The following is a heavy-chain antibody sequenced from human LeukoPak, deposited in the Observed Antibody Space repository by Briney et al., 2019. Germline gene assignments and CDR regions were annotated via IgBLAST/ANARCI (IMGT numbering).Heavy chain of an antibody. CDR3: ARGEEGYGSGSYYNAFDY. CDR1: GGSFSGYY. Sequence: SETLSLTCAVYGGSFSGYYWSWIRQPPGKGLEWIGEINHSGSTNYNPSLKSRVTISVDTSKHQFSLKLSSVTAADTAVYYCARGEEGYGSGSYYNAFDYWGQGTLVTVSS. J-gene: IGHJ4*02. D-gene: IGHD3-10*01. CDR2: INHSGST. V-gene: IGHV4-34*01.